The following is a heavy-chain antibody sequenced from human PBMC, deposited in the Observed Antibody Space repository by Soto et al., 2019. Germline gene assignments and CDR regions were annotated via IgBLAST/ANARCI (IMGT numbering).Heavy chain of an antibody. CDR3: ARAAIHGSSWYFWFDP. Sequence: GASVKVSCKTSGGTFSRHAINWVRQAPGQGLEWMGGIIPMFGTTNYAQKFKGRVTISADESTSTAYMELSSLRSEDAAVYYCARAAIHGSSWYFWFDPRREGTLVTVSS. CDR1: GGTFSRHA. V-gene: IGHV1-69*13. J-gene: IGHJ5*02. D-gene: IGHD6-13*01. CDR2: IIPMFGTT.